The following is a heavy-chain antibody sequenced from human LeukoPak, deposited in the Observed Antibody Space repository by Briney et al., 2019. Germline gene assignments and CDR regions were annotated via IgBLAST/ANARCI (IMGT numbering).Heavy chain of an antibody. CDR3: ARGLAAPDY. CDR1: EFTFSRYW. V-gene: IGHV3-7*03. CDR2: IKKDGSEK. Sequence: GGSLRLSCAASEFTFSRYWMSWVRQAPGKGLEWVANIKKDGSEKYYVDSVKGRFTISRDNAKNSVHLQMNSLRAEDTAVYYCARGLAAPDYWGQGTLVTVSS. J-gene: IGHJ4*02. D-gene: IGHD6-13*01.